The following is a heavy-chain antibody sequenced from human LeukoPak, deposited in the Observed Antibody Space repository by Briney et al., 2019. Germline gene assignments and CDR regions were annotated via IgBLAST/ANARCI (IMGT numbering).Heavy chain of an antibody. CDR2: ISSSSTYI. D-gene: IGHD3-10*01. Sequence: PGGSLRLSCAASGFTFTSYSMNWVRQAPGKGLEWVSSISSSSTYIYYADSVKGRFTISRDNTKNSLYLRMNTLRAEDTAVYYCARWSHVSGRWFLDNWGRGTLVSVSS. J-gene: IGHJ4*02. CDR1: GFTFTSYS. CDR3: ARWSHVSGRWFLDN. V-gene: IGHV3-21*04.